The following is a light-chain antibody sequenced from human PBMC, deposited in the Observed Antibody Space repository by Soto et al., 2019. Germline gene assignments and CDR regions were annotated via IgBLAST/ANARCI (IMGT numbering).Light chain of an antibody. V-gene: IGKV1-39*01. CDR1: QRISTY. Sequence: IQMTRSPCSLSASVGDRVTIPCRASQRISTYLNWYQQKLGEAPKLLIYATSILQSGVPLRFSGTRSGTDFTLTISSLQPEDFATYYCQQSYAPPFTFGLGTLLEIK. J-gene: IGKJ5*01. CDR2: ATS. CDR3: QQSYAPPFT.